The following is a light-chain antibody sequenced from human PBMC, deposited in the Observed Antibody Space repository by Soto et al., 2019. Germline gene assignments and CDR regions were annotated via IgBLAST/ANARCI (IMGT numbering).Light chain of an antibody. CDR1: QSVGSN. Sequence: EILMTQSPATLSVSLGERSTLXXRASQSVGSNLAWYQQKPGRAPGXLIDGTSSRATGIPDRFSGSGSGTDFTLTISRLEPEDLAVYYCQQYGSLVTFGQGTKVDIK. V-gene: IGKV3-20*01. J-gene: IGKJ1*01. CDR3: QQYGSLVT. CDR2: GTS.